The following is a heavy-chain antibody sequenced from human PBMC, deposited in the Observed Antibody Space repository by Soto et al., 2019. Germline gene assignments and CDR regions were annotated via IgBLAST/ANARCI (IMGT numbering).Heavy chain of an antibody. CDR2: IIPIFGTA. CDR1: GGTFSSYA. Sequence: QVQLVQSGAEVKKPGSSVKVSCKASGGTFSSYAISWVRQAPGQGLEWMGGIIPIFGTANYAQKFQGGVTITADESTSTANMEVSSLRSEDTAVYYCARDPHPKDAFDIWGQGTMVTVSS. J-gene: IGHJ3*02. CDR3: ARDPHPKDAFDI. V-gene: IGHV1-69*01.